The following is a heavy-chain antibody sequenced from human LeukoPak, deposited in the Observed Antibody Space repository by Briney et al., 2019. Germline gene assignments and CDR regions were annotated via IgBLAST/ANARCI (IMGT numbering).Heavy chain of an antibody. D-gene: IGHD3-3*01. Sequence: GESLKISCKGSGYTFSSYWIGWVRQLPGKGLEWMGIIYPGDSDTRYSPSLQGRVTISVDTSIGTAYLQWSSLKASDTAIYYCARQNDFRLDYWGQGTLVTVSS. CDR1: GYTFSSYW. CDR3: ARQNDFRLDY. J-gene: IGHJ4*02. CDR2: IYPGDSDT. V-gene: IGHV5-51*01.